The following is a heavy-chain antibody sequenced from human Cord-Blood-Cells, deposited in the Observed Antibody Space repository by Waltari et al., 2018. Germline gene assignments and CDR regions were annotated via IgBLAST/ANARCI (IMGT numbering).Heavy chain of an antibody. J-gene: IGHJ4*02. Sequence: QVQLVQSGAEVKKPGASVKVSCKASGYTFTSYDINWVRQATGQGLEWMGWMRLMNPNSGNTGYAQKFQGRVTMTRNTSISTAYMELSSLRSEDTAVYYCARGASRFYYYDSSGYYYYWGQGTLVTVSS. CDR1: GYTFTSYD. CDR3: ARGASRFYYYDSSGYYYY. CDR2: MRLMNPNSGNT. D-gene: IGHD3-22*01. V-gene: IGHV1-8*01.